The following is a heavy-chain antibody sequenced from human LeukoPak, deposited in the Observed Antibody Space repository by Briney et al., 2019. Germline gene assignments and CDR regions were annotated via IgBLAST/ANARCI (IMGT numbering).Heavy chain of an antibody. CDR1: GFTFSSYG. Sequence: PGGSLRLSCAASGFTFSSYGMHWVRQAQGKGLEWVAFIRYDGSNKYYADSVKGRFTISRDNSKNTLYLQMNSLKTEDTAVYYCTTVGLSDYGDYRSHTGAFDIWGQGTMVTVSS. V-gene: IGHV3-30*02. J-gene: IGHJ3*02. CDR3: TTVGLSDYGDYRSHTGAFDI. D-gene: IGHD4-17*01. CDR2: IRYDGSNK.